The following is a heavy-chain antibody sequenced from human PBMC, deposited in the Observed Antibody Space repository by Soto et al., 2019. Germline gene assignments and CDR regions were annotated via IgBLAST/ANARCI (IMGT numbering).Heavy chain of an antibody. Sequence: QVQLQESGPGLVKPSGTLSVTCAVSGGSISSSNWWNWVRQPPGKGLEWIGEIYHSGSTNYNPSLRSRVTISLDKSKNQFCLRVKSVTAADTAEYYCARAWPSVDSYGSGVMDVWGQGTTVTVSS. D-gene: IGHD5-18*01. CDR3: ARAWPSVDSYGSGVMDV. CDR2: IYHSGST. CDR1: GGSISSSNW. V-gene: IGHV4-4*02. J-gene: IGHJ6*02.